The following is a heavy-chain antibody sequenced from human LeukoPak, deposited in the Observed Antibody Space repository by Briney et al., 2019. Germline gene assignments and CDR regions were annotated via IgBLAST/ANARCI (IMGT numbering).Heavy chain of an antibody. V-gene: IGHV3-43*01. Sequence: PGGSLRLSCAASGFTFDDYTMHWVRQAPGKGLEWVSLISWDGGSTYYADSVKGRFTISRDNSKNSLYLQMNSLRTEDTALYYCAKDGGGYSSSWFDYWGQGTLVTVSS. CDR2: ISWDGGST. CDR3: AKDGGGYSSSWFDY. J-gene: IGHJ4*02. D-gene: IGHD6-13*01. CDR1: GFTFDDYT.